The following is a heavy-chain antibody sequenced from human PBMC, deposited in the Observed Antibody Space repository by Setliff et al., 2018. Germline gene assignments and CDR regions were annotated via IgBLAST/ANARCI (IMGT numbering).Heavy chain of an antibody. CDR1: GGSFSGYY. J-gene: IGHJ6*03. CDR3: ARGLIFGYSYVGEYYYYMDV. V-gene: IGHV4-34*01. CDR2: INHSGST. D-gene: IGHD5-18*01. Sequence: PSETLSLTCAVYGGSFSGYYWSWIRQPPGKGLEWIGEINHSGSTNYHPSLKSRVTISVDTSKNQFSLKLSSVTAADTAVYYCARGLIFGYSYVGEYYYYMDVWGKGTTVTVSS.